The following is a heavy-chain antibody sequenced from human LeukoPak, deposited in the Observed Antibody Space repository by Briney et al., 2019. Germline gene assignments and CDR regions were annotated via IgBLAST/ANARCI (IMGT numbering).Heavy chain of an antibody. CDR2: IYYSGST. V-gene: IGHV4-59*08. CDR3: ARHGNGAFDI. J-gene: IGHJ3*02. Sequence: SETLSLTCTVSGGSISSYYWSWIRQPPGKGLEWIGFIYYSGSTNYSPSLKSRVTISVDTSKNQFSLKLTSVTAADTAVYYCARHGNGAFDIWGQGTMVTVSS. D-gene: IGHD1-1*01. CDR1: GGSISSYY.